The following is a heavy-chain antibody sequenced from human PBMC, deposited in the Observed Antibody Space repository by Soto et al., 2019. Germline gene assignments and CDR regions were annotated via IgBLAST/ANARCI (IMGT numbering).Heavy chain of an antibody. CDR2: INSDGSST. V-gene: IGHV3-74*01. CDR1: RFTCSSYG. Sequence: EEYLRLSCAAYRFTCSSYGMHWVRQAPEKGLVWVSRINSDGSSTSYADSVKGRFTISRDNAKNTLYLQMNSLRAEDTAVYYCVRTSLVVAAATREDYWGQGT. CDR3: VRTSLVVAAATREDY. J-gene: IGHJ4*02. D-gene: IGHD2-15*01.